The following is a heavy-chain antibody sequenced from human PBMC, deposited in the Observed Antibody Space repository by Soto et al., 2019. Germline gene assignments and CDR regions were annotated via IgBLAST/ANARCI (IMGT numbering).Heavy chain of an antibody. CDR2: INQDGSEK. V-gene: IGHV3-7*01. CDR3: AGPFYGQYTSPDAFDF. Sequence: EVQLVESGGGLVQPGGSLRLSCAASGFTFPSFWMSWVRQAPGKGLEWVANINQDGSEKYYVDSVKGRFTISRDNAKSSVDLQMNRLRAEDTAVYYWAGPFYGQYTSPDAFDFWGQGTLVTVSS. D-gene: IGHD4-17*01. J-gene: IGHJ3*01. CDR1: GFTFPSFW.